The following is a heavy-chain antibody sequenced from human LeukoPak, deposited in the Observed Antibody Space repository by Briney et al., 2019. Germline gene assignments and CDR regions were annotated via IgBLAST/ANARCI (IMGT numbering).Heavy chain of an antibody. CDR3: ARRLRKPAAMGGAFDI. CDR1: GFTFSSYG. J-gene: IGHJ3*02. CDR2: ISSSSSYI. Sequence: GGSLRLSCAASGFTFSSYGMHWVRQAPGKGLEWVSSISSSSSYIYYADSVKGRFTISRDNAKNSLYLQMNSLRAEDTAVYYCARRLRKPAAMGGAFDIWGQGTMVTVSS. V-gene: IGHV3-21*01. D-gene: IGHD2-2*01.